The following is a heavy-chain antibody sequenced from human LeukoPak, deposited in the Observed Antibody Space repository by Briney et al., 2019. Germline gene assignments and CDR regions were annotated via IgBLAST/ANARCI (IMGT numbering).Heavy chain of an antibody. J-gene: IGHJ5*02. V-gene: IGHV4-39*01. CDR1: GGSISSSSYY. CDR2: IYYSGST. D-gene: IGHD6-6*01. CDR3: ARHGSSSSGWFDP. Sequence: SETLSLTCTVSGGSISSSSYYWGWIRQPPGKGLEWIGSIYYSGSTYYNPSLKSRVTISVDTSKNQFSLKLSSVTAADPAVYYCARHGSSSSGWFDPWGQGTLVTVSS.